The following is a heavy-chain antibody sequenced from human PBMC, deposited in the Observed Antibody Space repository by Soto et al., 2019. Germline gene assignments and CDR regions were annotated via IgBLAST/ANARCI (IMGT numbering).Heavy chain of an antibody. J-gene: IGHJ4*02. V-gene: IGHV4-30-2*01. Sequence: PSETLSLTCAYSGGSISSGGYSWRWFRQPPGNGLEWIGYISHSGSTYFNPSLKSRVTISVDTSKNQFSLKLTSVTAADTAVYYCARDKITGLFDYWGQGTLVTVSS. D-gene: IGHD2-8*02. CDR2: ISHSGST. CDR3: ARDKITGLFDY. CDR1: GGSISSGGYS.